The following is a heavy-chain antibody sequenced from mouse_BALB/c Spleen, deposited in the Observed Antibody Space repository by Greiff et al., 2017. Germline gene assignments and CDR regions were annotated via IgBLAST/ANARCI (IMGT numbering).Heavy chain of an antibody. D-gene: IGHD1-1*01. CDR3: ASNYGSSSDY. CDR1: GYTFTSYW. V-gene: IGHV1-87*01. CDR2: IYPGDGDT. J-gene: IGHJ2*01. Sequence: QVQLKQSGAELARPGASVKLSCKASGYTFTSYWMQWVKQRPGQGLEWIGAIYPGDGDTRYTQKFKGKATLTADKSSSTAYMQLSSLASEDSAVYYCASNYGSSSDYWGQGTTLTVSS.